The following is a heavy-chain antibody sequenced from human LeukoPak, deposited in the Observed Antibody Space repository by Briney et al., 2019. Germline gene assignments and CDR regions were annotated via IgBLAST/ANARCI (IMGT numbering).Heavy chain of an antibody. V-gene: IGHV3-11*01. CDR3: ARGRHYYDSRGYSDAFDI. J-gene: IGHJ3*02. Sequence: GGSLRLSCAASGFTFSDYYMNWIRQAPGKGLEWIAYISGRDNSIYYADPVTGRFTISRDNAKNSLYLQMDSLRAEDTAVYYCARGRHYYDSRGYSDAFDIWGQGTMVTVSS. CDR1: GFTFSDYY. D-gene: IGHD3-22*01. CDR2: ISGRDNSI.